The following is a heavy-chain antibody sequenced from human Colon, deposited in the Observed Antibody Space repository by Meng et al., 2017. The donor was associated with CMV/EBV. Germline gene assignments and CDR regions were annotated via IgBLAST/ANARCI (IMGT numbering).Heavy chain of an antibody. CDR1: GGSVSSGSYY. V-gene: IGHV4-61*01. CDR3: ARAVVRGVTTPHYFDY. D-gene: IGHD3-10*01. CDR2: IYYSGST. Sequence: SETLSLTCTVSGGSVSSGSYYWSWIRQPPGKGLEWIGYIYYSGSTNYNPSLKSRVTISVDTSKNQFSLKLSSVTAADTAVYYCARAVVRGVTTPHYFDYWGQGTLVTVSS. J-gene: IGHJ4*02.